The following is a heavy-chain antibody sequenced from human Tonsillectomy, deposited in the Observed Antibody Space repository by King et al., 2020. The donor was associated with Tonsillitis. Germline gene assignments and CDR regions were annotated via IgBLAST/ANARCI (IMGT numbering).Heavy chain of an antibody. J-gene: IGHJ6*02. V-gene: IGHV4-34*01. CDR3: ARGNRWNYYYGMDV. Sequence: QLQQWGAGLLKPSETLSLTCVVDGGSFSGYYWTWIRQSPGKGLEWIGEINHIGSSTYNPSLKIRVTILVDTSKNQSSVKLSYVTAAETGGYYCARGNRWNYYYGMDVWGQGTTVTVSS. CDR1: GGSFSGYY. CDR2: INHIGSS. D-gene: IGHD2-15*01.